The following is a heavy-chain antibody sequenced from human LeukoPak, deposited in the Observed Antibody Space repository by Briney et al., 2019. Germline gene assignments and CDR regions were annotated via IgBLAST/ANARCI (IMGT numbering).Heavy chain of an antibody. CDR2: INPSGGST. D-gene: IGHD2-8*01. V-gene: IGHV1-46*01. CDR1: GYTFTSYY. J-gene: IGHJ4*02. CDR3: ARRDIVRGFDY. Sequence: ASVKVSCKASGYTFTSYYMHWVRQAPGQGLEWMGIINPSGGSTSYEQKFQSRVTMTRDMSTSTVYMELSSLRSEDTAVYYCARRDIVRGFDYWGQGTLVTVSS.